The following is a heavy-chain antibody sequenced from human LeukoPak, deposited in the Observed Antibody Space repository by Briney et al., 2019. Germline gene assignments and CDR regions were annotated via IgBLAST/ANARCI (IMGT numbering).Heavy chain of an antibody. D-gene: IGHD4-11*01. J-gene: IGHJ4*02. CDR1: GFTFSSYS. CDR3: AKNLRGKLYSNYNFDY. Sequence: GGSLRLSCAASGFTFSSYSMNWVRQAPGKGLEWVSSISSSSSYIYYADSVKGRFTISRDNAKNSLYLQMNSLRAEDTAVYYCAKNLRGKLYSNYNFDYWGQGTLVTVSS. CDR2: ISSSSSYI. V-gene: IGHV3-21*01.